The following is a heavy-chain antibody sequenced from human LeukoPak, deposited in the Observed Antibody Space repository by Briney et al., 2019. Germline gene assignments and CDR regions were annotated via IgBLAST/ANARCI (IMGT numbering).Heavy chain of an antibody. V-gene: IGHV1-18*04. CDR1: GYTFTSYY. D-gene: IGHD6-19*01. Sequence: ASVKVSCKASGYTFTSYYMHWVRQAPGQGLEWMGWISAYNGDTNYAQKFQGRVTMTTDTPTRTAYMELRSLTSDDTAVYYCARDLGGITVLPGYLQHWGQGTLVTVSS. J-gene: IGHJ1*01. CDR3: ARDLGGITVLPGYLQH. CDR2: ISAYNGDT.